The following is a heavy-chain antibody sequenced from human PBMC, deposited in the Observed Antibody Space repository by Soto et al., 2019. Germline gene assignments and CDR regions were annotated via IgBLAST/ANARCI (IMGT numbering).Heavy chain of an antibody. CDR2: IYHTGNT. CDR1: LGAFRSPNG. CDR3: ARDLTY. J-gene: IGHJ4*02. Sequence: VNLQESGQGHVNSSGTLSLTCVVSLGAFRSPNGWLWSRRTPGKGLEWIGEIYHTGNTNYNPSLSSRVTISVDMSKNQFSLNVTSVTAADTAIYYCARDLTYWGQGTLVTVSS. V-gene: IGHV4-4*02.